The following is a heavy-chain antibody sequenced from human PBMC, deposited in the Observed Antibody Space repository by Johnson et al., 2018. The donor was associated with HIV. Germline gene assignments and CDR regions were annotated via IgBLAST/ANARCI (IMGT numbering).Heavy chain of an antibody. J-gene: IGHJ3*02. CDR2: ISSSGSTI. V-gene: IGHV3-11*01. D-gene: IGHD1-7*01. CDR1: GFTFSDHY. Sequence: QMQLVESGGGLVKPGGSLRLSCAGSGFTFSDHYMSWVRQAPGEGLEWVSYISSSGSTIYYADSVKGRFTISRDNSKNTLYVQMNSLRAEDTAVYYCARDTVRGELELPDGFDIWGQGTMVTVSS. CDR3: ARDTVRGELELPDGFDI.